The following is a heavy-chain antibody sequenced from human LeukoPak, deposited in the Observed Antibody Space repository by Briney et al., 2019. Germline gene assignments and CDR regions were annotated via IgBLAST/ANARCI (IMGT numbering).Heavy chain of an antibody. J-gene: IGHJ6*02. CDR2: IDPSDSYT. CDR1: GYSLTSYW. V-gene: IGHV5-10-1*01. Sequence: GESLKISCQGSGYSLTSYWITWVRQMPGKGLEWMGRIDPSDSYTNYSPSFQGHVTISADKSISTAYLQWSSLKASDTAMYYCATVTTIYYYYGMDDWGQGTTVSVSS. CDR3: ATVTTIYYYYGMDD. D-gene: IGHD4-17*01.